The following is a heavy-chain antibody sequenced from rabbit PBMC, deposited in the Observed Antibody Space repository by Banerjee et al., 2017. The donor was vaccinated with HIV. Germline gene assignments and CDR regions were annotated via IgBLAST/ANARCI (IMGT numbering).Heavy chain of an antibody. Sequence: TLTCTASGFTLSSYWIYWVRQAPGKGLEWIACIYAGSSGSTYYASWATGRFTTSKTSSTTVTLQMTSLTAADTATYFCARDLAGVIGWNFDLWGQGTLVTVS. V-gene: IGHV1S45*01. CDR3: ARDLAGVIGWNFDL. J-gene: IGHJ4*01. D-gene: IGHD4-1*01. CDR2: IYAGSSGST. CDR1: GFTLSSYW.